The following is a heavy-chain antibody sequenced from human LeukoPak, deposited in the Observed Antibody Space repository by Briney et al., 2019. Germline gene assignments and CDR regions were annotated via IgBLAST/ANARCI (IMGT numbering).Heavy chain of an antibody. CDR2: NYPGDSDT. CDR1: GYSFTSYW. D-gene: IGHD5-12*01. J-gene: IGHJ4*02. Sequence: LGESLKISCKGSGYSFTSYWIGWVRQMPGKGLEWMRINYPGDSDTRYSPSFQGQVTISADKSISTAYLQWSSLKASDTAMYYCARGGYSGYDPRDFDYWGQGTLVTVSS. V-gene: IGHV5-51*01. CDR3: ARGGYSGYDPRDFDY.